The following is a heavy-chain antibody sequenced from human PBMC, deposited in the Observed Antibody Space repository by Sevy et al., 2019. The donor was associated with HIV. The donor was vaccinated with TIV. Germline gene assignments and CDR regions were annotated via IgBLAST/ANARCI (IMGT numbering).Heavy chain of an antibody. CDR2: ISYDGSNN. CDR1: GFTFSSYA. J-gene: IGHJ4*02. V-gene: IGHV3-30-3*01. Sequence: GGSLRLSCAASGFTFSSYAMHWVRQAPGKGLEWVAVISYDGSNNYYADSVKGRFTISRDNSKNTLYLQMNSLRAEDTAVYYCARDKWSTTVTIGGHWCQGTLVTVSS. D-gene: IGHD4-17*01. CDR3: ARDKWSTTVTIGGH.